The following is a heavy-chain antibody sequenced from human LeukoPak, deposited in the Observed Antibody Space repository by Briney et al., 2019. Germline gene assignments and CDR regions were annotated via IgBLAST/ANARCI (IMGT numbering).Heavy chain of an antibody. J-gene: IGHJ4*02. D-gene: IGHD4/OR15-4a*01. V-gene: IGHV1-3*01. Sequence: ASVKASCKASGYTFTSYAMHWVRQAPGQRFEWMGWINAGNGNTRYSQKFQGRVTITRDTSASTASMELSSLRSEDTAVYYCARGDDYEYFDCWGQGTLVTVSS. CDR1: GYTFTSYA. CDR2: INAGNGNT. CDR3: ARGDDYEYFDC.